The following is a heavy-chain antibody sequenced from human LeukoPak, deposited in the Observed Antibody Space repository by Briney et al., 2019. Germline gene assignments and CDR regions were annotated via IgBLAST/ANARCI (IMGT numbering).Heavy chain of an antibody. V-gene: IGHV1-2*04. Sequence: ASVKVSCKASGYTFTGYYMHWVRQAPGQGLEWMGWINPNSGGTNYAQKFQGWVTMTRDTSISTAYMELSSLRSEDTAVYYCARALLRLGELPPRDLFDYWGQGTLVTVSS. CDR3: ARALLRLGELPPRDLFDY. J-gene: IGHJ4*02. CDR2: INPNSGGT. CDR1: GYTFTGYY. D-gene: IGHD3-16*01.